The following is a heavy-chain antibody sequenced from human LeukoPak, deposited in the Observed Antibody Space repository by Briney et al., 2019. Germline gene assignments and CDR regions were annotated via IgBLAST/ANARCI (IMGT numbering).Heavy chain of an antibody. J-gene: IGHJ4*02. CDR1: GFTVSSNY. D-gene: IGHD1-1*01. Sequence: GGSLRLSCAASGFTVSSNYMSWVRQAPGKGLEWVSLIYGGGSTFYADYVKGRFTISRDNSKNSLFVQMNTLRAEDTAVYFCAKSRSGSANWALQIFDNWGQGTLVTVSS. V-gene: IGHV3-53*01. CDR3: AKSRSGSANWALQIFDN. CDR2: IYGGGST.